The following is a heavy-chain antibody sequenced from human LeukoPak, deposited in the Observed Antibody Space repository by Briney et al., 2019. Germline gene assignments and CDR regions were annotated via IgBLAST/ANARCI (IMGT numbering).Heavy chain of an antibody. D-gene: IGHD3-10*01. J-gene: IGHJ4*02. CDR2: IYYSGTT. V-gene: IGHV4-59*01. Sequence: PSETLSLTCTVSGASINTYYWSWIRKPPGKGLEWIGYIYYSGTTSYNPSLKTRVTISIDTSKNQFTLKLSSVTAADTAVYYGARVLRPMASQDYFDYWGQGTLVTVSS. CDR1: GASINTYY. CDR3: ARVLRPMASQDYFDY.